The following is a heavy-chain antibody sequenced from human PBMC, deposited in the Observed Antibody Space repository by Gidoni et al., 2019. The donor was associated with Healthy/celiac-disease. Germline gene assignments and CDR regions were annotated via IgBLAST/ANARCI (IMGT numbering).Heavy chain of an antibody. D-gene: IGHD3-22*01. J-gene: IGHJ4*02. CDR1: GFTFSSYA. V-gene: IGHV3-23*01. CDR2: ISGSGGST. Sequence: EVQLLESGGGLVQPGGSLRLSCAASGFTFSSYAMRWVRQAPGKGLEWVSAISGSGGSTYYADSVKGRFTISRDNSKNTLYLQMNSLRAEDTTVYYCAKDGYYYDSSGYYTLGGYFDYWGQGTLVTVSS. CDR3: AKDGYYYDSSGYYTLGGYFDY.